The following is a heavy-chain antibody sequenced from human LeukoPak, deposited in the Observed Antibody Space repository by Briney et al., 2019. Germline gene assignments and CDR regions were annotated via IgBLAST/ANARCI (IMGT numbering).Heavy chain of an antibody. CDR3: ARREDSSGHYFFKY. CDR1: GYSFSSYW. D-gene: IGHD3-22*01. J-gene: IGHJ4*02. V-gene: IGHV5-51*01. CDR2: IHPGDSET. Sequence: RGESLKISCKGSGYSFSSYWIAWVRQMPGKGLEWMGIIHPGDSETRYSPSLQGQVTISADKSLSTAYLQWSSLKASDTAMYYCARREDSSGHYFFKYWGQGTLVTVSS.